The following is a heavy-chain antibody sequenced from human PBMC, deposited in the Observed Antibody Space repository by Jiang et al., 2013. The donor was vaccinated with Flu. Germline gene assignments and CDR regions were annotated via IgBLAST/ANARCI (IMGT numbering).Heavy chain of an antibody. J-gene: IGHJ5*02. D-gene: IGHD6-6*01. CDR2: IYSGTA. Sequence: GSGLVKPSETLSLTCAVSGGSVSDKYWTWVRQPAGKGLEWIGRIYSGTANYSPSVKSRVTISVDTSKNQISLKLNSVTAADTATYYCARNTSSSPWFDPWGQGILVTVSS. V-gene: IGHV4-4*07. CDR3: ARNTSSSPWFDP. CDR1: GGSVSDKY.